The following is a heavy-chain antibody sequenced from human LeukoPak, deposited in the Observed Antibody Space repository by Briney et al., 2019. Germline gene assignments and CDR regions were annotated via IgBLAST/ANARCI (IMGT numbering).Heavy chain of an antibody. V-gene: IGHV4-39*01. CDR1: SGSISSSSYY. CDR2: IYYSGST. D-gene: IGHD6-13*01. Sequence: SETLSLTCTVSSGSISSSSYYWGWLRQPPGKGLEWIGSIYYSGSTYYNPSLKSRVTISVDTSKNQFSLKLSSVTAADTAVYYCASHPWGSSWYKYFDYWGQGTLVTVSS. J-gene: IGHJ4*02. CDR3: ASHPWGSSWYKYFDY.